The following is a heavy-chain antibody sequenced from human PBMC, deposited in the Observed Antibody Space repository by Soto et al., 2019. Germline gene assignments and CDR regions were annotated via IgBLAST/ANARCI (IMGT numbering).Heavy chain of an antibody. CDR1: GYTFTSYG. J-gene: IGHJ5*02. D-gene: IGHD2-15*01. V-gene: IGHV1-18*04. CDR2: ISAYNGNT. Sequence: ASVKVSCKVSGYTFTSYGISWVRQAPGQGLEWMGWISAYNGNTNYAQKLQGRVTMTTDTSTSTAYMELRSLRSDDTAVYYCAREMKGYCSGGSCSTGYWFDPWGQGTLVTVSS. CDR3: AREMKGYCSGGSCSTGYWFDP.